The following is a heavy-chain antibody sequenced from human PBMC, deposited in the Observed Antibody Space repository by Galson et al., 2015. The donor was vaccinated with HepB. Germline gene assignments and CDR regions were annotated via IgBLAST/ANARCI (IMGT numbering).Heavy chain of an antibody. CDR3: ARELLWFGELCPAFDI. V-gene: IGHV2-5*02. CDR2: IYWDDDK. D-gene: IGHD3-10*01. CDR1: GFSLSTSGVG. J-gene: IGHJ3*02. Sequence: PALVKPTQTLTLTCTFSGFSLSTSGVGVGWIRQPPGKALEWLALIYWDDDKRYSPSLKSRLTITKDTSKNQVVLTMTNMDPVDTATYYCARELLWFGELCPAFDIWGQGTMVTVSS.